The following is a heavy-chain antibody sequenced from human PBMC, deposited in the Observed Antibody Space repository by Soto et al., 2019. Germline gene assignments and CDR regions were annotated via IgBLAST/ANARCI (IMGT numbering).Heavy chain of an antibody. V-gene: IGHV4-31*03. Sequence: QVQLQESGPGLVKPSQTLSLTCLVSGASVSGDGSYCSWIRQHPGKGLEFIGYIHNSGSTYSNPSLENRVAMSIETSKIQFSLRLSSVTAADSAVYFCARDLGSEQWFFDNWGQGILVTVSS. CDR3: ARDLGSEQWFFDN. CDR1: GASVSGDGSY. J-gene: IGHJ4*02. CDR2: IHNSGST. D-gene: IGHD6-19*01.